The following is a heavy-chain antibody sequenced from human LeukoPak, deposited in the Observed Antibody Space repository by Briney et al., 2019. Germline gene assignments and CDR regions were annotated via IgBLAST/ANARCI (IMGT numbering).Heavy chain of an antibody. CDR1: GFSLSTSGVG. CDR3: AHRSAAGSGSYDAFDI. J-gene: IGHJ3*02. CDR2: IYWDDDK. D-gene: IGHD3-10*01. V-gene: IGHV2-5*02. Sequence: ESGPTLVKPTQTLTLTCTFSGFSLSTSGVGVGWIRQPPGKALDWLALIYWDDDKRYSPSLKSRLTITKDTSKNQVVLTMTNMDPVDTATYYCAHRSAAGSGSYDAFDIWGQGTMVTVSS.